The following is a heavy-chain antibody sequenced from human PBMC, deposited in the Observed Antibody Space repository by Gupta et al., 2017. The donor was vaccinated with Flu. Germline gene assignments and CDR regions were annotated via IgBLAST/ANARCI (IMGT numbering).Heavy chain of an antibody. V-gene: IGHV3-9*01. CDR3: AKDANAYCGGDCYPDS. D-gene: IGHD2-21*02. CDR1: YA. CDR2: ITGNSGTI. J-gene: IGHJ4*02. Sequence: YAMHWVRQAPGKGLEWVSGITGNSGTIGYADSVKGRFTTSRDNAKNSLYLQMNSLTVEDTALYYCAKDANAYCGGDCYPDSWGQGTLVTVSP.